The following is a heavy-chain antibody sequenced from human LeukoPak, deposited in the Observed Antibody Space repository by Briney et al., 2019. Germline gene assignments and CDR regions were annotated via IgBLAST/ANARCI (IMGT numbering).Heavy chain of an antibody. CDR1: GGSISSSSYY. CDR3: ARGRGIAARPLDY. Sequence: SETLSLTCTVSGGSISSSSYYWGWIRQPPGKGLEWIGSIYYSGSTNYNPSLKSRVTISVDTSKNQFSLKLSSVTAADTAVYYCARGRGIAARPLDYWGQGTLVTVSS. CDR2: IYYSGST. J-gene: IGHJ4*02. D-gene: IGHD6-6*01. V-gene: IGHV4-39*07.